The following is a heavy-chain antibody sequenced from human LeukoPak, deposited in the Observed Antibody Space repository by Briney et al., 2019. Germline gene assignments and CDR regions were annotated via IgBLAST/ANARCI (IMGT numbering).Heavy chain of an antibody. CDR2: IRYDGSNK. Sequence: PGGSLRLSCAASGFTFSSYGMHWVRQAPGKGLEWVAFIRYDGSNKYYADSVKGRFTIPRDNSKNTLYLQMNSLRAEDTAVYYCAKGTATYYDFWSGYPPLFDYWGQGTLVTVSS. CDR3: AKGTATYYDFWSGYPPLFDY. J-gene: IGHJ4*02. CDR1: GFTFSSYG. D-gene: IGHD3-3*01. V-gene: IGHV3-30*02.